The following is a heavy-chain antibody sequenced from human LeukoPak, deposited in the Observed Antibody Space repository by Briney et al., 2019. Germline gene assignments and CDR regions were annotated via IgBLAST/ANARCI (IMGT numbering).Heavy chain of an antibody. CDR1: GFTVSNYA. D-gene: IGHD3-10*01. J-gene: IGHJ6*02. CDR3: ARIFSGSGIKRNYGMDV. Sequence: SGGSLRLSCAASGFTVSNYAMSWVRQAPGKGLEWVSAVSGSGGSTHYADSVKGRFTISRDNSKNTLYLQMNSLRAEDSAVYFCARIFSGSGIKRNYGMDVWGQGTTVTVSS. V-gene: IGHV3-23*01. CDR2: VSGSGGST.